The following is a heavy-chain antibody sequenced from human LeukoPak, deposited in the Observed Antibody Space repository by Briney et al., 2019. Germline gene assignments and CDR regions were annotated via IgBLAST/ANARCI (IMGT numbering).Heavy chain of an antibody. CDR1: GFTVSSNY. V-gene: IGHV3-53*01. CDR2: IYSGGST. CDR3: ARVVVGATGYYYYYYMDV. Sequence: PGGSLRLSCAASGFTVSSNYMSWVRQAPGEGLEWVSVIYSGGSTYYADSVKGRFTISRDNSKNTLYLQMNSLRAEDTAVYYCARVVVGATGYYYYYYMDVWGKGTTVTISS. D-gene: IGHD1-26*01. J-gene: IGHJ6*03.